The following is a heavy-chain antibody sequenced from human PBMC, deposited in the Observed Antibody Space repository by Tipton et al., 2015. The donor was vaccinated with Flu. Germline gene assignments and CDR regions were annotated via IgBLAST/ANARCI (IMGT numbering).Heavy chain of an antibody. CDR2: IYHSGST. V-gene: IGHV4-4*02. D-gene: IGHD4-23*01. CDR1: GGSISSSNW. CDR3: AGDRRARTAAGGVD. Sequence: TLSLTCAVSGGSISSSNWWSWVRQPPGKGLEWIGEIYHSGSTNYNPSLKSRVTISVDKSKNQFSLKLSSVTAADTAVYYGAGDRRARTAAGGVDWGQGTLVTVSS. J-gene: IGHJ4*02.